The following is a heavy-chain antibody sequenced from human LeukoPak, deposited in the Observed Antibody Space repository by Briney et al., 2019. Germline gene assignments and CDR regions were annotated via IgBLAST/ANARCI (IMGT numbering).Heavy chain of an antibody. CDR2: IYYSGNT. CDR3: ARGYYDVLTGHPKNFDY. V-gene: IGHV4-39*01. Sequence: PSETLSLTCTVSGGSISSSRYYWGWIRQPPGKGLEWIGSIYYSGNTYYNPSLKSRVTISVDTSKNQFSLKLSSLTAADAALSYCARGYYDVLTGHPKNFDYWGQGTLVTVSS. D-gene: IGHD3-9*01. J-gene: IGHJ4*02. CDR1: GGSISSSRYY.